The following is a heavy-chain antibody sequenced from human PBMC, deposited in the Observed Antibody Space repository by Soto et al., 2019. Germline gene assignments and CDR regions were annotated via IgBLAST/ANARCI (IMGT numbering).Heavy chain of an antibody. CDR1: GFTFSNAW. CDR3: SIISQYYGDYACREYFQH. Sequence: PGGSLRLSCAASGFTFSNAWMSWVRQAPGKGLEWVGRIKSKTDGGTTDYAAPVKGRFTISRDDSKNTLYLQINSLKTKDTAVYYCSIISQYYGDYACREYFQHWGQGTLVTVSS. J-gene: IGHJ1*01. V-gene: IGHV3-15*01. CDR2: IKSKTDGGTT. D-gene: IGHD4-17*01.